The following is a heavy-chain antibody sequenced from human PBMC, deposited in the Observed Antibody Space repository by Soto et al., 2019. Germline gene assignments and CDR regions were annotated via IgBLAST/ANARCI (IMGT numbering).Heavy chain of an antibody. CDR2: MYHTGIT. CDR1: RGSISSSNW. V-gene: IGHV4-4*02. D-gene: IGHD5-18*01. CDR3: AREGYNECNVGYIDV. Sequence: QVQLQESGPGLVKPSGTLSLTCAVSRGSISSSNWWSWVRQSPGKGLEWIGAMYHTGITNYSPSLQGRVTMSADKSKNQFSLELSTLTAADTAVYYCAREGYNECNVGYIDVWGRGTMVSVSA. J-gene: IGHJ2*01.